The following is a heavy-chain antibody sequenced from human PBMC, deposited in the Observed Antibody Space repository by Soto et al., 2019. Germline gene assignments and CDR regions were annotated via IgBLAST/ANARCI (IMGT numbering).Heavy chain of an antibody. CDR2: IYTSGST. V-gene: IGHV4-4*07. CDR3: AVGGLDSSGYFLMDV. D-gene: IGHD3-22*01. Sequence: NPSETRSLTCTFSVGSISSYYWSCIRHPAGKGLEWIGHIYTSGSTNYNPSLKSRVTMSIDTSKNQFSLKLSSVTAADTAVYYCAVGGLDSSGYFLMDVWGQGTTVTVSS. CDR1: VGSISSYY. J-gene: IGHJ6*01.